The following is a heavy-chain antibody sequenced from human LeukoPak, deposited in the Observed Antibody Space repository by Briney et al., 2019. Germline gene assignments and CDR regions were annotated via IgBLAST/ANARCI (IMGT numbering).Heavy chain of an antibody. CDR3: AKDRAAAGTDYFDY. V-gene: IGHV3-33*06. CDR2: IWNDGSNK. J-gene: IGHJ4*02. Sequence: QPGGSLRLSCAASGFTFRSYGMHWVRQTPGKGLQWVAVIWNDGSNKYYADSVKGRFTISRDNSKNTLYLQMNSLRAEDTAVYYCAKDRAAAGTDYFDYWGQGTLVTVSS. CDR1: GFTFRSYG. D-gene: IGHD6-13*01.